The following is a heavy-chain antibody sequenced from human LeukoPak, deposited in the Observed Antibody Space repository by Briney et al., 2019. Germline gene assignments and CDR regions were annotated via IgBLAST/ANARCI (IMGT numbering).Heavy chain of an antibody. Sequence: PGGSLRLSCAASGFTFSSYGMHWVRQVPGKGLEWVAVISYDGSNKYYADSVKGRFTISRDNSKNTLYLQMNSLRAEDTAVYYCAKSVSWSYGGPFDYWGQGTLVTVSS. CDR2: ISYDGSNK. V-gene: IGHV3-30*18. D-gene: IGHD1-26*01. J-gene: IGHJ4*02. CDR3: AKSVSWSYGGPFDY. CDR1: GFTFSSYG.